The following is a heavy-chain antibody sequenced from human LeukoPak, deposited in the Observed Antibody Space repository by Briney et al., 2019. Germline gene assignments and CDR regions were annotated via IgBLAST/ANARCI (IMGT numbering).Heavy chain of an antibody. CDR2: ISSSGSTI. V-gene: IGHV3-48*03. J-gene: IGHJ4*02. D-gene: IGHD6-19*01. Sequence: GGSLRLSCVVSGFTSSRYEMHWVRQAPGKGLEWVSYISSSGSTIYYADSVKGRFTISRDNAKNSLYLQMNSLRAEDTAVYYCARGSSGRYHLYFNSWGQGTLVTVSS. CDR3: ARGSSGRYHLYFNS. CDR1: GFTSSRYE.